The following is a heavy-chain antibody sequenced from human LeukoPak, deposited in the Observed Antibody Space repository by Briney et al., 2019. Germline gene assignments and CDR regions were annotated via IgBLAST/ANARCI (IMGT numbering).Heavy chain of an antibody. CDR2: INSDGSGT. D-gene: IGHD3-10*01. V-gene: IGHV3-74*01. CDR1: GFTFSSYW. J-gene: IGHJ4*02. CDR3: ARATFGEPPNTDY. Sequence: GGSLRLSCAASGFTFSSYWMHWVRQAPGKGLVWVSRINSDGSGTSYADSVKGRFTISRDNAKNTLYLQMNSLRAEDTAVYYCARATFGEPPNTDYWGQGTLVTVSS.